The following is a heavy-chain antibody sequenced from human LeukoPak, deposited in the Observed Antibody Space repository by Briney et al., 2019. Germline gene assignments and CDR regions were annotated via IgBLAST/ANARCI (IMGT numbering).Heavy chain of an antibody. Sequence: GGSLRLSCAASGFTFSSYAMSWVRQAPGKGLEWVSAISGSGGSTYYADSVKGRFTISRDNSENTLYLQMNSLRAEDTAVYYFFKQADDGIRDYWGQGTLVTVSS. CDR2: ISGSGGST. CDR1: GFTFSSYA. CDR3: FKQADDGIRDY. V-gene: IGHV3-23*01. J-gene: IGHJ4*02. D-gene: IGHD1-1*01.